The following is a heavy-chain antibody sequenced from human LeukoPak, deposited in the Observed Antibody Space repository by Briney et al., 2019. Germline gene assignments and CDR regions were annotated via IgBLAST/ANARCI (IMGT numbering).Heavy chain of an antibody. Sequence: GRSLRLSCATSGFTFSSYAMHWVRQAPGKGLEWVAVISYDGSNKYYADSVKGRFTISGDNSKNTLYLQMNSLRAEDTAVYYCARDFSSSSLDYWGQGTLVTVSS. V-gene: IGHV3-30*04. J-gene: IGHJ4*02. D-gene: IGHD6-13*01. CDR1: GFTFSSYA. CDR3: ARDFSSSSLDY. CDR2: ISYDGSNK.